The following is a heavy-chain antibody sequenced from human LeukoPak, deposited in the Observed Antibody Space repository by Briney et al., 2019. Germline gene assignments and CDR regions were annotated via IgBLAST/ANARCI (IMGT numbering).Heavy chain of an antibody. D-gene: IGHD1-20*01. V-gene: IGHV3-33*01. J-gene: IGHJ4*02. CDR3: ARSVTGTNYFDY. CDR2: IWYDGSNK. CDR1: GFTFSSYG. Sequence: PGGSLRLSCAASGFTFSSYGMHWVRQAPGKGLEWVAVIWYDGSNKYYADSVKGRFTISRDNSKNTLYLQMNSPRAEDTAVYYCARSVTGTNYFDYWGQGTLVTVS.